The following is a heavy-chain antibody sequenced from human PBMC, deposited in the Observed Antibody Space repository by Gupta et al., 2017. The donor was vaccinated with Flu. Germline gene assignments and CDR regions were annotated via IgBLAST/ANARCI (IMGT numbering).Heavy chain of an antibody. CDR1: GSPFGDFA. CDR3: TRDVWP. V-gene: IGHV3-49*04. Sequence: VDSGGGLVQQGRSRRLSCSAPGSPFGDFAMRWVRQAPGKGPEWGAFIRSKAYGGTAEYAAPVKGRFIISRDDSKNVAYLEMNSLKIEDTAVYYCTRDVWPWGQGTLVKVSA. CDR2: IRSKAYGGTA. D-gene: IGHD2-21*01. J-gene: IGHJ5*02.